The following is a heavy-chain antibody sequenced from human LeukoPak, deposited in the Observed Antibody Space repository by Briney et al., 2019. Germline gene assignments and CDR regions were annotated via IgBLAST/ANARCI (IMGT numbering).Heavy chain of an antibody. Sequence: ASVKVSCKASGYTFTRYYMHWVRQAPGQGLEWMGRINPNSGGTNYAQKFQGRVTMTRDTSISTAYMELSRLRSDDTAVYYCARDLYYYDSSGPPLSDWGQGTLVTVSS. CDR1: GYTFTRYY. J-gene: IGHJ4*02. V-gene: IGHV1-2*06. D-gene: IGHD3-22*01. CDR2: INPNSGGT. CDR3: ARDLYYYDSSGPPLSD.